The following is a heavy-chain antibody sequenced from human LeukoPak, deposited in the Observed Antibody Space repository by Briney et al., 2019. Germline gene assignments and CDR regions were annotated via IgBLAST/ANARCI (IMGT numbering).Heavy chain of an antibody. J-gene: IGHJ4*02. D-gene: IGHD3-22*01. CDR2: IDYYAST. CDR3: AGRARQSSGYSH. V-gene: IGHV4-59*01. CDR1: GGPLSTFY. Sequence: SETLSLTCTVSGGPLSTFYWSWIRQPPGKALEWIEYIDYYASTNHNPSLKSRVTISVYTSKNQFSLKLNSVTAADTAVYYCAGRARQSSGYSHWGQGTLVTVSS.